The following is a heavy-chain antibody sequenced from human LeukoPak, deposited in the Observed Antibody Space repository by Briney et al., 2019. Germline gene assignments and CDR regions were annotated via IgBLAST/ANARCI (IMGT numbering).Heavy chain of an antibody. CDR3: ARDLFPSSGWYYFDY. CDR2: ISAYNGNT. Sequence: ASVTVSCKAPGYTFTSYGISWVRQAPGQGLEWMGWISAYNGNTNYAQKLQGGVTMTTDTSTSTAYMELRSLRSDDTAVYYCARDLFPSSGWYYFDYWGQGTLVTVSS. J-gene: IGHJ4*02. V-gene: IGHV1-18*04. D-gene: IGHD6-19*01. CDR1: GYTFTSYG.